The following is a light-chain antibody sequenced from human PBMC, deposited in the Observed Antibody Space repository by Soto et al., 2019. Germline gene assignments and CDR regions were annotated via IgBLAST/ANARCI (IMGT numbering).Light chain of an antibody. Sequence: DIQMTQSPSTLSASVGDRVTIACRASQSINRWLAWYQQKPGKAPKLLIYKASTLESGVPSRFSGGGIGTEFSLSISSLQPDDFETYYCQQYSNYPYIFGQGTKV. CDR2: KAS. CDR3: QQYSNYPYI. CDR1: QSINRW. J-gene: IGKJ2*01. V-gene: IGKV1-5*03.